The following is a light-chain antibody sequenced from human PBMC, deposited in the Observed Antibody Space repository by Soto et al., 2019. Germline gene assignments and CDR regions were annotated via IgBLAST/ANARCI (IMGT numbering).Light chain of an antibody. CDR3: QSYDRSLSGYV. CDR1: SSNIGAGYD. V-gene: IGLV1-40*01. CDR2: GNS. Sequence: QSVQTQPPSVSGAPGQRVTGSCTGSSSNIGAGYDVHWYQQLPGTAPKLLIYGNSNRPSGVPDRFSGSKSGTSASLAITGLQAEDEADCYCQSYDRSLSGYVFGTATKLTVL. J-gene: IGLJ1*01.